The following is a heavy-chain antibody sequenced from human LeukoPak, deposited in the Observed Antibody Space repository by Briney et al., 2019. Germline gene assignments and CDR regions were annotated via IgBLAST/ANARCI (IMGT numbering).Heavy chain of an antibody. Sequence: PSETLSLTCAVYGGSFSGYYWSWIRQPQGKGLEWIGEINHSGSTNYNPSLKSRVTISVDTSKNQFSLKLSSVTAADTAVYYCARWGRLYYYDSSGYSFDYWGQGTLVTVSS. V-gene: IGHV4-34*01. J-gene: IGHJ4*02. D-gene: IGHD3-22*01. CDR3: ARWGRLYYYDSSGYSFDY. CDR1: GGSFSGYY. CDR2: INHSGST.